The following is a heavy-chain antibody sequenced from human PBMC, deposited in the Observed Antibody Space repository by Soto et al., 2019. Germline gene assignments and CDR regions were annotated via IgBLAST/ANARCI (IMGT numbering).Heavy chain of an antibody. CDR2: MYWDDDK. Sequence: QITLKESGPTLVKPTQTLTLTCTFSGFSLSTSGVGVAWIRQPPGKALEWLALMYWDDDKRYRPSLDTRLTITKDTSKTQVVLAMANLDSVDTATYSCAYLPCSGGSCYSFSYSGIDVWGQATTVTVAS. V-gene: IGHV2-5*02. CDR3: AYLPCSGGSCYSFSYSGIDV. J-gene: IGHJ6*02. D-gene: IGHD2-15*01. CDR1: GFSLSTSGVG.